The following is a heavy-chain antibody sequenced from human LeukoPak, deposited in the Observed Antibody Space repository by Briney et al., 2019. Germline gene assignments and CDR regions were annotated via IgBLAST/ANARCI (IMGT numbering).Heavy chain of an antibody. CDR1: GFTFSSYW. CDR3: ARDRDYGDSATDY. V-gene: IGHV3-7*03. D-gene: IGHD4-17*01. Sequence: GGSLRLSCAASGFTFSSYWMSWVRQAPGKGLEWVANIKQDGSEKDYVDSVKGRFTISRDNSKNTLYLQMNSLRAEDTAVYYCARDRDYGDSATDYWGQGTLVTVSS. CDR2: IKQDGSEK. J-gene: IGHJ4*02.